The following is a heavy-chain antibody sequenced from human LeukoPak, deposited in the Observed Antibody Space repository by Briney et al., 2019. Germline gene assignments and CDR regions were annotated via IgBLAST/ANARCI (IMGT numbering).Heavy chain of an antibody. J-gene: IGHJ4*02. Sequence: GGSLRLSCAVSGFTMKNFGMHWVRQAPGKGLEWVAVIWYDGSQRHYMDSVKGRFAISRENSMNTLSLEMNGLRVEDTAVYYCVRGADMNYKFENSFYFDSWGQGALVIVSS. CDR2: IWYDGSQR. V-gene: IGHV3-33*01. CDR1: GFTMKNFG. CDR3: VRGADMNYKFENSFYFDS. D-gene: IGHD5-24*01.